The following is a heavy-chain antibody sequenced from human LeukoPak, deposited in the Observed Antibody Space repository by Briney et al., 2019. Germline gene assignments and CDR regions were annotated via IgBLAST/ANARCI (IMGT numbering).Heavy chain of an antibody. CDR2: ISGSGGST. D-gene: IGHD3-10*01. Sequence: TGGSLRLSCAASGFTFSSHAMSWVRQAPGKGLEWVSAISGSGGSTYYADSVKGRFTISRHNSKNTLYLHMNSLRAEDTAVYYCARDQSSGGVDYWGQGTLVTVSS. V-gene: IGHV3-23*01. CDR3: ARDQSSGGVDY. J-gene: IGHJ4*02. CDR1: GFTFSSHA.